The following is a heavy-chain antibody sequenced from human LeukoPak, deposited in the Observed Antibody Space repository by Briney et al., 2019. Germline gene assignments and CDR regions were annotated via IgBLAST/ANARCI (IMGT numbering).Heavy chain of an antibody. CDR2: IYTSGST. Sequence: SETLSLTCTAPGGSISSGSYYWSWIRQPAGKGLEWIGRIYTSGSTNYNPSLKIRVTISVDTSKNQFSLKLSSVTAADTAVYYCATGQWLRPFDYWGQGTLVTVSS. CDR3: ATGQWLRPFDY. J-gene: IGHJ4*02. V-gene: IGHV4-61*02. CDR1: GGSISSGSYY. D-gene: IGHD5-12*01.